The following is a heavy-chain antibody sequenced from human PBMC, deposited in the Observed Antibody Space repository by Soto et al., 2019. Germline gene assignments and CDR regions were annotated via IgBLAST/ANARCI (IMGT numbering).Heavy chain of an antibody. CDR3: VRATYFSDSSGYTRCLDY. Sequence: GGSLRLSCAGSGFTLGDHYIDWVRQAPGKGLEWVGRSRDKAQGYSITYAASVKGRFTTSRDESKNSVHLQMNSLKTEDTAVYYCVRATYFSDSSGYTRCLDYWGQGTLVTDSS. CDR1: GFTLGDHY. D-gene: IGHD3-22*01. V-gene: IGHV3-72*01. CDR2: SRDKAQGYSI. J-gene: IGHJ4*02.